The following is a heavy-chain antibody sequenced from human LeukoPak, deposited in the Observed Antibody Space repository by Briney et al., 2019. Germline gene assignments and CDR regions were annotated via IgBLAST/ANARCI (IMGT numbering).Heavy chain of an antibody. J-gene: IGHJ4*02. CDR1: GFILNNHA. D-gene: IGHD5-18*01. CDR3: AKNVMVKRYIDY. V-gene: IGHV3-23*01. Sequence: GGSMRLSCAASGFILNNHAMTWVRQAPGKGLQWISVISGSGRTIEYEDSVKGRFTISRDNSKNAVSLQMNNLRVEDTAIYYCAKNVMVKRYIDYWGQGTPVTVSS. CDR2: ISGSGRTI.